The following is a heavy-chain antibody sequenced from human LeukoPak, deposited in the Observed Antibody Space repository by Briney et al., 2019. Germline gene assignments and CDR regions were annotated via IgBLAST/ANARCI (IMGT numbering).Heavy chain of an antibody. CDR3: ARWYYGMDV. CDR2: VNSDGTTT. Sequence: PGGSLRLSCVASGFTFSNYWMHWVRQAPGKGLVWVSRVNSDGTTTSYADSVKGRFTISRDNAKNTLYLQMNSLRAEDTALYYCARWYYGMDVWGQGTTVTVSS. CDR1: GFTFSNYW. J-gene: IGHJ6*02. V-gene: IGHV3-74*01.